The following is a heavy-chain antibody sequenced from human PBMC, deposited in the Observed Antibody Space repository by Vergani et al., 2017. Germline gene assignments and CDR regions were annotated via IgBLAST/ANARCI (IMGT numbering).Heavy chain of an antibody. CDR2: ISSSGSTI. V-gene: IGHV3-48*03. CDR3: ARVPRHCSGGSCWRPYYYYGMDV. CDR1: GFTFSSYE. J-gene: IGHJ6*02. Sequence: EVQLVESGGGLVQPGGSLRLSCAASGFTFSSYEMNWVRQAPGKGLEWVSYISSSGSTIYYADSVKGRFTISRDNAKNSLYLQMNSLRAEDTAVYYCARVPRHCSGGSCWRPYYYYGMDVWGQGTTVTVSS. D-gene: IGHD2-15*01.